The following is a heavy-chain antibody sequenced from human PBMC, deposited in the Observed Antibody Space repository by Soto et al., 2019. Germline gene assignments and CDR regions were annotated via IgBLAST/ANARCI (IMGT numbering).Heavy chain of an antibody. V-gene: IGHV5-51*01. Sequence: GESLKISCKTSGYSFTSHWIAWVRQMPGKGLEWMGIIYPSDSDIRYRPSFQGQVTISVDKSISTAYLQWSSLKASDTATYYCARQDYSNYRGGMDVWGQGXTVTVSS. CDR3: ARQDYSNYRGGMDV. D-gene: IGHD2-2*01. CDR1: GYSFTSHW. CDR2: IYPSDSDI. J-gene: IGHJ6*02.